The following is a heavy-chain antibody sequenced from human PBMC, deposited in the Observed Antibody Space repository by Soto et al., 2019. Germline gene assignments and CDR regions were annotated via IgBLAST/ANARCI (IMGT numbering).Heavy chain of an antibody. J-gene: IGHJ6*02. CDR2: IHYSGST. CDR1: GASISSLY. D-gene: IGHD2-15*01. V-gene: IGHV4-59*11. CDR3: ARGGWSMYV. Sequence: QVQLQESGPGLVKPSETLSLTCTISGASISSLYWSWVRQPPGKGLEWIGYIHYSGSTNYNPSLKGRVTILVDTSKNQFSLRLSSVTAADTAVYYCARGGWSMYVWGQGTTVTVSS.